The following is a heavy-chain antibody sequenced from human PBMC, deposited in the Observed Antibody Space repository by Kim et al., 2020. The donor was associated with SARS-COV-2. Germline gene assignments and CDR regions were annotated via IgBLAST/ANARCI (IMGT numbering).Heavy chain of an antibody. CDR1: GFSVSDTY. J-gene: IGHJ3*01. CDR2: IYSGGTT. CDR3: AREGACGDDCLFQTNDAFDF. V-gene: IGHV3-53*01. D-gene: IGHD2-21*02. Sequence: GGSLRLSCAASGFSVSDTYMSWVRQAPGKGLEWVSLIYSGGTTFYADSVKGRFTISRDKSKNTLYLQMNSLRVEDSAVYFCAREGACGDDCLFQTNDAFDFWGQGTMVTVAS.